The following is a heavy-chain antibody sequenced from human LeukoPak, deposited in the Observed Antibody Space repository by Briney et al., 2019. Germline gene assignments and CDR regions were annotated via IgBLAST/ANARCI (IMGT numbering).Heavy chain of an antibody. J-gene: IGHJ6*01. CDR3: ARGNSKGV. CDR1: GFPFSNSW. Sequence: GGSLRLSCVVSGFPFSNSWMYWARQAPGKGLEGVANIKKDGSGISYVDSVKGRFIISRDNAMNSLYLQMNSLRVEDTAVYFCARGNSKGVRGKGTAVNV. D-gene: IGHD2/OR15-2a*01. CDR2: IKKDGSGI. V-gene: IGHV3-7*03.